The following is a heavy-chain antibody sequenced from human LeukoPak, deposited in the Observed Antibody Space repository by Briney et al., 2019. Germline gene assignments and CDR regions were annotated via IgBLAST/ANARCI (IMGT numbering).Heavy chain of an antibody. CDR3: ARALDPNSSGWYRLFDY. V-gene: IGHV4-59*01. J-gene: IGHJ4*02. D-gene: IGHD6-19*01. CDR2: IYYRGST. Sequence: SETLSLTCTVSSGSISSYYWSWIRQPPGKGLEWIGYIYYRGSTNYNPSLKSRVTISVDTSKNQFSLKLSSVTAADTAVYYCARALDPNSSGWYRLFDYWGQGTLVTVSS. CDR1: SGSISSYY.